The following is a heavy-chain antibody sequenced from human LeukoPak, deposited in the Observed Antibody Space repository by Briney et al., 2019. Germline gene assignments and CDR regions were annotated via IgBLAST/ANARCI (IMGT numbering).Heavy chain of an antibody. Sequence: SETLSLTCAVYGGSFSGYYWSWIRQPPGKGLDWIGEINHSESTNYNPSLKRRVTISVDTSKNQFSLKLSSVTAADTAVYYCARGSTATYSQPYYFDYWGQGTLVTVSS. CDR1: GGSFSGYY. CDR2: INHSEST. CDR3: ARGSTATYSQPYYFDY. J-gene: IGHJ4*02. D-gene: IGHD2-15*01. V-gene: IGHV4-34*01.